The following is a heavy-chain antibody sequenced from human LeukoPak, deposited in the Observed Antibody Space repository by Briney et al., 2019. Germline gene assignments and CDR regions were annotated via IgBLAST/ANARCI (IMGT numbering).Heavy chain of an antibody. Sequence: GGSLRLSCAASGFTFSSYGMHWVRQAPGKGLEWVAVISYDGSNKYYADSVKGRFTISRDNSKNTLYLQMNSLRAEDTAVYYCAKQDSGGATHGGAFDIWGQGTMVTVSS. CDR2: ISYDGSNK. CDR3: AKQDSGGATHGGAFDI. D-gene: IGHD1-26*01. J-gene: IGHJ3*02. V-gene: IGHV3-30*18. CDR1: GFTFSSYG.